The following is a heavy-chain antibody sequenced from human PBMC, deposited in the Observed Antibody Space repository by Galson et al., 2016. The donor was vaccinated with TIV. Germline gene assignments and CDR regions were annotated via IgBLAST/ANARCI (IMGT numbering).Heavy chain of an antibody. CDR2: IYWDGDK. V-gene: IGHV2-5*02. Sequence: LTCTFSGFSLRTSGVGVGWIRQPPGKALEWLALIYWDGDKRYSPSLRSRLAITKDTSKNQVVLTMTNVDPVDTATYYCTRGVSNYYFDSWGQGTLVTVSS. CDR1: GFSLRTSGVG. D-gene: IGHD1-1*01. J-gene: IGHJ4*02. CDR3: TRGVSNYYFDS.